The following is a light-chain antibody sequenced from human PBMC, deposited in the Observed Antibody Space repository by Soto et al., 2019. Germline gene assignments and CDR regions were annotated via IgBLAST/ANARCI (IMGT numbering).Light chain of an antibody. Sequence: QSVLTQPRSVSGSPGQSVTISCTGTSSDVGAFNYVSWYQQHPGKAPKFIIYDVTNRPSGVPARFSGSKSGNTASLTISGLQADDEADYYCCSYAGSFTYVFGTGTKLTVL. V-gene: IGLV2-11*01. CDR3: CSYAGSFTYV. J-gene: IGLJ1*01. CDR1: SSDVGAFNY. CDR2: DVT.